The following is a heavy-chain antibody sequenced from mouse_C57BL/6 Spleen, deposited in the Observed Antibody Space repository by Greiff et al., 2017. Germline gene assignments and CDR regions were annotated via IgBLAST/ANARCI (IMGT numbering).Heavy chain of an antibody. V-gene: IGHV7-3*01. CDR2: IRNKANGYTT. J-gene: IGHJ2*01. CDR3: ARGYYGSSFDY. D-gene: IGHD1-1*01. Sequence: EVKLQESGGGLVQPGGSLSLSCAASGFTFTDYYMSWVRQPPGKALEWLGFIRNKANGYTTEYSASVKGRFTISRDNSQSILYLQMNALRAEDSAAYYCARGYYGSSFDYWGQGTTLTVAS. CDR1: GFTFTDYY.